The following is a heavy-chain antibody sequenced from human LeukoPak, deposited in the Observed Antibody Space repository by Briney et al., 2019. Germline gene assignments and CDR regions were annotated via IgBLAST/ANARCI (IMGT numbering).Heavy chain of an antibody. J-gene: IGHJ2*01. CDR1: GYTFTTYD. V-gene: IGHV1-8*03. D-gene: IGHD3-10*01. Sequence: ASVKVSCKASGYTFTTYDVTWLRHSIGQGLEWMGSMNPKSGITGYAQKFQDRVAITTNNSLTTTYMELSGLTTEDTGIYYCARSRLGGWVTFGSWYFDLWGRGTLVTVSS. CDR3: ARSRLGGWVTFGSWYFDL. CDR2: MNPKSGIT.